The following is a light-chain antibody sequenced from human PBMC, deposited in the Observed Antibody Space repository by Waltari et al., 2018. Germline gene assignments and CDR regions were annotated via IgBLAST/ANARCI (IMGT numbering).Light chain of an antibody. J-gene: IGKJ4*01. CDR1: QTVRTTY. Sequence: EIVLTQSPGTLSLSPGERATLSCRASQTVRTTYLAWYQQKPGQAPTLVIHDTSSRATGIPDRFSGSGSGTDFSLTISSLEPEDFAVYYCQQYDISPLTFGGGTKVGTK. CDR3: QQYDISPLT. V-gene: IGKV3-20*01. CDR2: DTS.